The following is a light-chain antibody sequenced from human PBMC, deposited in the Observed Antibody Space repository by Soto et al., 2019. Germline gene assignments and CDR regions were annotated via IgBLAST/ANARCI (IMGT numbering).Light chain of an antibody. CDR3: QSFDSGLSAYI. V-gene: IGLV1-40*01. CDR2: GNN. CDR1: SSNIGAGYE. J-gene: IGLJ1*01. Sequence: QSVLTQPPSASGAPGQRVTISCTGGSSNIGAGYEVQWYQQLPGRAPKLLIYGNNNRPSGVPERFSGSNSGTSASLAISGLQAEDESDYYCQSFDSGLSAYIFGTGTKLTVL.